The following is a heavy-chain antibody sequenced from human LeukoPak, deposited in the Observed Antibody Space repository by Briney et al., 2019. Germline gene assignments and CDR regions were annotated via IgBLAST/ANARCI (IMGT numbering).Heavy chain of an antibody. CDR3: ARETKYSSGWSAGAYYYYYGMDV. V-gene: IGHV3-72*01. D-gene: IGHD6-19*01. J-gene: IGHJ6*02. CDR2: TRNKANSYTT. Sequence: PGGSLRLSCAASGFTFSDHYMDWVRQAPGKGLEWVGRTRNKANSYTTEYAASVKGRFTISRDDSKNSLYLQMNSLKTEDTAVYYCARETKYSSGWSAGAYYYYYGMDVWGQGTTVTVSS. CDR1: GFTFSDHY.